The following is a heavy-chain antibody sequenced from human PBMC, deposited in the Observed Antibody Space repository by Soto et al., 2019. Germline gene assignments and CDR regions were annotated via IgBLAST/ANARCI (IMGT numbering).Heavy chain of an antibody. D-gene: IGHD1-26*01. J-gene: IGHJ4*02. Sequence: EVQLLESGGGLVPPGGSLRLSCAASGFDFSSYAMNWVRQAPGKGLEWVPGISGTGGSPYYADSVKGRFTISRDNSKNTVYLQMNSLRAEDTAVYYCAKGGGKYYFYYFDSWGQGTLVTVSS. CDR1: GFDFSSYA. CDR3: AKGGGKYYFYYFDS. CDR2: ISGTGGSP. V-gene: IGHV3-23*01.